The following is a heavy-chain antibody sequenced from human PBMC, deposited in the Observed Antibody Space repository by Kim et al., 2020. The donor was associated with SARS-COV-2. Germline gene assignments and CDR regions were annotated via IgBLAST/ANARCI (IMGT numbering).Heavy chain of an antibody. Sequence: GGSLRLSCAASGFTFSDYRMSWVRQAPGKGLEWVANIKQDGSEKYYVDSVKGRFTISRDNAKNSLYLQMNSLRVEDTAIYYCASGLFDYWGQGTLVTVSS. V-gene: IGHV3-7*01. CDR2: IKQDGSEK. CDR1: GFTFSDYR. J-gene: IGHJ4*02. CDR3: ASGLFDY.